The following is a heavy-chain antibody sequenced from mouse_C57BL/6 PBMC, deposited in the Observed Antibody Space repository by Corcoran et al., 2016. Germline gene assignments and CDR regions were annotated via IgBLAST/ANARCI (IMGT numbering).Heavy chain of an antibody. Sequence: EVQLQQSGPELVKPGASVKISCKASGYTFTDYYMNWVKQSHGKSLEWIGDINPNNGGTSYNQKFKGKATLTVDKSSSTAYMELRSLTSEDSAVYYCAIITTVVAPGYWGQGTTLTVSS. CDR3: AIITTVVAPGY. J-gene: IGHJ2*01. CDR1: GYTFTDYY. CDR2: INPNNGGT. V-gene: IGHV1-26*01. D-gene: IGHD1-1*01.